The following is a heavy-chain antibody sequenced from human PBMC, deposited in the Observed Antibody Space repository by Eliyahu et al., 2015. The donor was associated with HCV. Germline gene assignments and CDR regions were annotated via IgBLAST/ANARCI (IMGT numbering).Heavy chain of an antibody. Sequence: QVQLQQWGAGLLKPSETLSLTCAVYGGSFSGXYWSWIRQPPGKGLEWIGEINHSGSTNYNPSLKSRVTISVDTSKNQFSLKLSSVTAADTAVYYCARGPPVNIVVVPAAIYWFDPWGQGTLVTVSS. CDR3: ARGPPVNIVVVPAAIYWFDP. D-gene: IGHD2-2*01. CDR1: GGSFSGXY. J-gene: IGHJ5*02. CDR2: INHSGST. V-gene: IGHV4-34*01.